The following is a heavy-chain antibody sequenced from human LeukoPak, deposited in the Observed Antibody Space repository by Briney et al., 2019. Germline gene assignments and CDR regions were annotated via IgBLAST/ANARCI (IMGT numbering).Heavy chain of an antibody. J-gene: IGHJ6*02. CDR3: ARATIVVVVAATDYGMDV. CDR2: INAGNGNT. D-gene: IGHD2-15*01. V-gene: IGHV1-3*01. Sequence: ASVKVSCKASGYTFTSYAMHWVRQAPGQRLEWMGWINAGNGNTKYSQKFQGRVTITRDTSASTAYMELSSLRSEDTAVYYCARATIVVVVAATDYGMDVWGQGTTVTVSS. CDR1: GYTFTSYA.